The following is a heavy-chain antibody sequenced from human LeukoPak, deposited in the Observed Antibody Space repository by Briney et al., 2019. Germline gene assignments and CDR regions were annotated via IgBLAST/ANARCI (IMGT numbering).Heavy chain of an antibody. Sequence: PSETQSLTCSVSGGSINSGGHYWSWIRQHPGKGLEWIGYIYYSGSTYYNPSLKSRVTISLDTSKNQFSLNLSSVTAADTAVYYCARGYSSSWSYFYYWGQGTGVIVSS. V-gene: IGHV4-31*03. CDR2: IYYSGST. J-gene: IGHJ4*02. CDR3: ARGYSSSWSYFYY. CDR1: GGSINSGGHY. D-gene: IGHD6-13*01.